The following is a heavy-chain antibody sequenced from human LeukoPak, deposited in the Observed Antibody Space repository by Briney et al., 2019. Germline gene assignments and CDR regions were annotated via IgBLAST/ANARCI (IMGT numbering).Heavy chain of an antibody. D-gene: IGHD6-13*01. CDR1: GGSFSSYY. CDR3: ARTYSSSWYGVYYYYYMDV. J-gene: IGHJ6*03. CDR2: IYYTGRT. V-gene: IGHV4-39*07. Sequence: SETLSLTCAVYGGSFSSYYWGWIRQPPGKGLEWIGSIYYTGRTYYNPSLKSRVTISVDTSKNQFSLKLSSVTAADTAVYYCARTYSSSWYGVYYYYYMDVWGKGTTVTISS.